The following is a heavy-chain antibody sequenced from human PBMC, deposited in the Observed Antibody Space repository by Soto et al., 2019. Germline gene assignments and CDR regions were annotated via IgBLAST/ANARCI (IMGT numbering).Heavy chain of an antibody. CDR3: ARGPILGEFDY. D-gene: IGHD3-16*01. J-gene: IGHJ4*02. Sequence: QVRLVESGGGVVQPGRSLRLSCAASGFTFSNSGIHWVRQAPGKGLEWVALISYDGSNKYYGDSVKGRFTISRDNSKNTLYLQMNSLRTEDTAVYYCARGPILGEFDYWGQGTLVTVSS. CDR2: ISYDGSNK. CDR1: GFTFSNSG. V-gene: IGHV3-30*03.